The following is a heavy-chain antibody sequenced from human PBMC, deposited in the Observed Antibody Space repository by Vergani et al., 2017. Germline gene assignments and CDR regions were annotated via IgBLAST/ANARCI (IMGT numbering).Heavy chain of an antibody. J-gene: IGHJ6*02. CDR3: AREMGYYGMDV. Sequence: EVQLLESGGGLVQPGGSLRLSCAASGFTFSSYDMHWVRQATGKGLEWVSAIGTAGDTYYPGSVKGRFTISRENAKNSLYLQMNSLRAGDTAVYYCAREMGYYGMDVWGQGTTVTVSS. V-gene: IGHV3-13*01. CDR2: IGTAGDT. CDR1: GFTFSSYD. D-gene: IGHD5-24*01.